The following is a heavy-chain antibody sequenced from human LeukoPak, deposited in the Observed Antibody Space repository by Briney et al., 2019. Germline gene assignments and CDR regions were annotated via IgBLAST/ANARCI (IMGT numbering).Heavy chain of an antibody. J-gene: IGHJ4*02. Sequence: GGSLRLSCAASGFTFSSYAMSWVRQAPGKGLEWVSGISGSGGSTYYADSVKGRFTIFRDNSKNTLYLQMNSLRAEDTAVYYCAKDWATMVRGADYWGQGTLVTVSS. CDR2: ISGSGGST. V-gene: IGHV3-23*01. CDR1: GFTFSSYA. CDR3: AKDWATMVRGADY. D-gene: IGHD3-10*01.